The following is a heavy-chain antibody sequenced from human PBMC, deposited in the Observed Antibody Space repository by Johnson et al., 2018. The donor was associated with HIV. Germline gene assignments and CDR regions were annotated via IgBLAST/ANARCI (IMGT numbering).Heavy chain of an antibody. Sequence: QVQLVESGGGVVQPGGSLRLSCAASGFTFGGYAMHWVRQAPGKGLEWVSVISYNGSNKDYADSVKGRFTISRDNSKNTLSLQMNSLRAEDTALYYCASGIMVPFDIGGKGTMVTVSS. CDR2: ISYNGSNK. D-gene: IGHD1-26*01. J-gene: IGHJ3*02. CDR1: GFTFGGYA. V-gene: IGHV3-30*04. CDR3: ASGIMVPFDI.